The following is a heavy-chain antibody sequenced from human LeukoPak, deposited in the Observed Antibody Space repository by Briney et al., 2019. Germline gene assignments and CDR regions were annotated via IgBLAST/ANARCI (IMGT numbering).Heavy chain of an antibody. CDR3: ARGYGDYYYYYMDV. V-gene: IGHV4-59*01. Sequence: SETLSLTCTVSGGSISSYYWSWIRQPPGEGLEWIGYIYYSGSTNYNPSLKSRVTISVDTSKNQFSLKLSTVTAADTAVYYCARGYGDYYYYYMDVWGKGTTVTVSS. CDR2: IYYSGST. D-gene: IGHD4-17*01. CDR1: GGSISSYY. J-gene: IGHJ6*03.